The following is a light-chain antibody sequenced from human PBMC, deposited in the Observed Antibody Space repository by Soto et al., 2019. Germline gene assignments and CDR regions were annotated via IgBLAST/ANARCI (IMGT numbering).Light chain of an antibody. V-gene: IGKV1-5*03. J-gene: IGKJ1*01. CDR1: QTITSW. Sequence: DIQMTQSPSTLSGSVGDRVTITCRAGQTITSWLAWYHQKPGKAPKLLIYKASTLKSGVPSRFSGSGYGTEFTLTISSLQPDDFATYYCQHYNSYSEAFGQGTKVELK. CDR2: KAS. CDR3: QHYNSYSEA.